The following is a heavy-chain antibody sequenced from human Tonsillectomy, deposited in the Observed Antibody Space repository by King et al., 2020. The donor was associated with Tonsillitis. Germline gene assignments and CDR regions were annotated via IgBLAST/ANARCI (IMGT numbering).Heavy chain of an antibody. CDR3: ARAGFCDSTSCYRYYYYMDV. CDR2: LLYDGSNN. CDR1: GFTFTTYA. D-gene: IGHD2-2*01. J-gene: IGHJ6*03. V-gene: IGHV3-30-3*01. Sequence: VQLVESGGGGFHPGRSLRLSGAASGFTFTTYAMHWVRQAPGKGLEWVAFLLYDGSNNSYTDSVKGRYTISRDNSKNTLYLQMNSLSAEDTAVYYCARAGFCDSTSCYRYYYYMDVWGKGTTVTVSS.